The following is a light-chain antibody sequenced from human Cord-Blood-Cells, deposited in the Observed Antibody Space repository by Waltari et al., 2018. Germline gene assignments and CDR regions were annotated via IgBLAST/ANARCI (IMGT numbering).Light chain of an antibody. Sequence: QAVLTQPPSLSASPGASASLTCPFRSGINVGTYRIYWYQQNPGSPPQYLLRYKSDSDKQQGSGVPSRFPGSKDASANAGIFLISGLQSEDEADYYCMIWHSSAWVFGGGTKLTVL. CDR1: SGINVGTYR. J-gene: IGLJ3*02. CDR3: MIWHSSAWV. V-gene: IGLV5-45*01. CDR2: YKSDSDK.